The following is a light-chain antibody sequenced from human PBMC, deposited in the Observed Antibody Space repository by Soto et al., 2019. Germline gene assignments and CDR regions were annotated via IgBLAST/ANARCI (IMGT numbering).Light chain of an antibody. V-gene: IGLV2-11*01. CDR3: CSYAGTYTLYV. Sequence: QSALTQPRSVSGSPGQSVTISCTGTSSDVGAYNYVSWYQQHPGKAPKLMIYDVNKRPSGVPDRYSGPKSGNTASLTISGVQGEDEADYYCCSYAGTYTLYVFGTGTKVTVL. J-gene: IGLJ1*01. CDR2: DVN. CDR1: SSDVGAYNY.